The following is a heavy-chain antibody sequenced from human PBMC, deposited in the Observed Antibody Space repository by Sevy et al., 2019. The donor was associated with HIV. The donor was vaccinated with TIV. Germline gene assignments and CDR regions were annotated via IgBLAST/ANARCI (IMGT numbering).Heavy chain of an antibody. Sequence: GGSLRLSCAASGFTFSSYAMSWVRQAPGKGLEWVSGISGSGGSTYYGDSVKGRFTISRDNSKNTLYLQMNGLRAEDTAVYYCAKAGIRVGGTFDLFYFDYWGQGTLVTVSS. V-gene: IGHV3-23*01. CDR2: ISGSGGST. D-gene: IGHD6-19*01. J-gene: IGHJ4*02. CDR3: AKAGIRVGGTFDLFYFDY. CDR1: GFTFSSYA.